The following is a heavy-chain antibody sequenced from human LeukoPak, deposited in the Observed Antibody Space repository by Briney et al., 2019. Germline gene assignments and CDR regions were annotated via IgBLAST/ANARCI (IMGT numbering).Heavy chain of an antibody. CDR1: GYTFTSYG. J-gene: IGHJ3*02. V-gene: IGHV1-18*01. CDR2: ISAYNGNT. CDR3: AREAMVRGIQFIYGPNDTFDI. Sequence: ASVKVSCKASGYTFTSYGISWVRQAPGQGLEWMGWISAYNGNTNYAQKLQGRVTMTTDTSTSTAYMELRSLRSDDTAVYYCAREAMVRGIQFIYGPNDTFDIWGQGTMVTVSS. D-gene: IGHD3-10*01.